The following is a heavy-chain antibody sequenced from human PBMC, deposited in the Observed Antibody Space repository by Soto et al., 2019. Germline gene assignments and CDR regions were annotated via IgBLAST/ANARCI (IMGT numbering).Heavy chain of an antibody. CDR1: GGTFNNYA. CDR3: ARGGVDVVATSAFDY. D-gene: IGHD5-12*01. V-gene: IGHV1-69*01. Sequence: QVQLVQSGAEVKKPGSSVKVSCKASGGTFNNYAISWVRQAPGQGLEWMGGIIPIIGTADYAHKFQGRLAISADESTGTTFMELSSLRSEDTALYYCARGGVDVVATSAFDYWGQGHLVTVSS. CDR2: IIPIIGTA. J-gene: IGHJ4*02.